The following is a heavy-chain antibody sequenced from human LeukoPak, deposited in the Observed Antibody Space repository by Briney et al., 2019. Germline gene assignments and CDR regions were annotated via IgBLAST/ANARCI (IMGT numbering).Heavy chain of an antibody. V-gene: IGHV3-11*01. Sequence: GGSLRLSCAASGFTFTEHYMSWIRQAPGKGLEWVSYISSSASDISYADSVKGRFTISRDNAKNSLYLQMNSLRAEDTAVYYCARGINYYDSSFIDYWGQGTLVTVSS. J-gene: IGHJ4*02. D-gene: IGHD3-22*01. CDR3: ARGINYYDSSFIDY. CDR2: ISSSASDI. CDR1: GFTFTEHY.